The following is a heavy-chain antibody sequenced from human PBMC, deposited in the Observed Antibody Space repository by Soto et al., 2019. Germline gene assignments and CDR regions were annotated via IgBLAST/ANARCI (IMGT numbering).Heavy chain of an antibody. D-gene: IGHD4-17*01. V-gene: IGHV4-39*01. CDR1: GGSISSSSYY. Sequence: QLQLQESGPGLVKPSETLSLTCTVSGGSISSSSYYWGWIRQPPGKGLEWIGSIYYSGSTYYNPSLKSRVTISVDTSKNQFSLKLSSVTAADTAVYYCATHDYGDYAGDYYYYYMDVWGKGTTVTVSS. CDR2: IYYSGST. J-gene: IGHJ6*03. CDR3: ATHDYGDYAGDYYYYYMDV.